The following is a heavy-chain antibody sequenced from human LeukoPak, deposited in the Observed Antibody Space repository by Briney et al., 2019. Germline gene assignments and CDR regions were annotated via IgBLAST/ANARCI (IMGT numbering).Heavy chain of an antibody. Sequence: ASVKVSCKASGYTFTSYDINWVRQATGQGLEWMGWVNPNSGNTGFAQKFQGRVTMTRNTSISTAYMELSSLRSEDTAVYYCARVTYYHILTGSYSGGDFDHWGQGNLVTVSS. CDR1: GYTFTSYD. D-gene: IGHD3-9*01. CDR2: VNPNSGNT. J-gene: IGHJ4*02. CDR3: ARVTYYHILTGSYSGGDFDH. V-gene: IGHV1-8*01.